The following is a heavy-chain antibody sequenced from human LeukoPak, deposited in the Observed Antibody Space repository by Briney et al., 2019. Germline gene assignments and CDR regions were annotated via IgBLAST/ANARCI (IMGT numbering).Heavy chain of an antibody. J-gene: IGHJ3*02. CDR1: GGSISSYY. CDR3: ARDYGPKDAFDI. V-gene: IGHV4-4*07. CDR2: IYTSGST. D-gene: IGHD3-10*01. Sequence: SETLSLTCTVSGGSISSYYWSWLRQPAGKGLEWIGRIYTSGSTNYNPSLKSRVTMSVDTSKNQFSLKLSSVTAADTAVYCCARDYGPKDAFDIWGQGTMVTVSS.